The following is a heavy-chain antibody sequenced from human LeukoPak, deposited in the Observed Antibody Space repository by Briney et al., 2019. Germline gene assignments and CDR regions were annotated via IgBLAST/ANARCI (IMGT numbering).Heavy chain of an antibody. D-gene: IGHD3-3*01. CDR1: GGTFSSYA. J-gene: IGHJ3*02. CDR3: ARGRSGDSPGAFDI. V-gene: IGHV1-69*05. CDR2: IIPIFGTA. Sequence: SVKVSCKASGGTFSSYAISWVRQAPGQGLEWMGGIIPIFGTANYAQKFQGRVTMTRDMSTSTVYMELSSLRSEDTAVYYCARGRSGDSPGAFDIWGQGTMVTVSS.